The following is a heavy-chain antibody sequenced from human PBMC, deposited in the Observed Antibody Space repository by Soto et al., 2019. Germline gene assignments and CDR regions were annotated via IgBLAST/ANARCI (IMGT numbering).Heavy chain of an antibody. CDR2: IYDSVNT. CDR1: GDSLSSGGHY. Sequence: PSETLSLTCTVSGDSLSSGGHYWGWIRQHPGKGLEWIGHIYDSVNTYYSPSLRSRVTISADMSKNQFSLNLRSVTAADTAVYYCARVDHRGYFAILTDYWGQGTLVTVPQ. J-gene: IGHJ4*02. CDR3: ARVDHRGYFAILTDY. V-gene: IGHV4-31*03. D-gene: IGHD3-9*01.